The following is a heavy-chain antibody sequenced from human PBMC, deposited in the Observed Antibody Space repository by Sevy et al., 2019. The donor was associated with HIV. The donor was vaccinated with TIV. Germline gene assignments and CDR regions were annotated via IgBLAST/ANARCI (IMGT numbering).Heavy chain of an antibody. V-gene: IGHV3-23*01. CDR2: ISGSGGST. CDR1: GFTFSSYA. Sequence: VGSLRLSCAASGFTFSSYAMSWVRQAPGKGLEWVSAISGSGGSTYYADSVKGRFTISRDNSKNTLYLQMNSLRAEDTAVYYCAKDLSGWSTVAGDYWGQGTLVTVSS. J-gene: IGHJ4*02. CDR3: AKDLSGWSTVAGDY. D-gene: IGHD6-19*01.